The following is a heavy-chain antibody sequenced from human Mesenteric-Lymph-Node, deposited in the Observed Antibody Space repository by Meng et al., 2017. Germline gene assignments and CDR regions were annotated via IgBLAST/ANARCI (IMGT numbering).Heavy chain of an antibody. J-gene: IGHJ4*02. CDR2: IHHSGSA. V-gene: IGHV4-30-4*01. CDR1: GGAMSSGNYY. D-gene: IGHD2-21*01. CDR3: ASFDHIPRRNYFDY. Sequence: VQLQESRPGSVEPSQTLSLTCTGSGGAMSSGNYYWSWIRQPPGKGLEWIGYIHHSGSAYYNPSLKSRVSISVDTSKNQFSLNLNSMTAADTAVYYCASFDHIPRRNYFDYWGQGTLVTVSS.